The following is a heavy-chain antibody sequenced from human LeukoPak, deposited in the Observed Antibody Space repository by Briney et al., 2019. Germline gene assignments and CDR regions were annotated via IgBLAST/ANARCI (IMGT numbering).Heavy chain of an antibody. J-gene: IGHJ4*02. Sequence: GGSLRLSCAASGFTFRSYGMHWVRQAPGKGLEWVAVISYDGNTIYYADSAKGRFTISRANAKKSLYLQMNSLRAEDTAVYYCARDLYFYGSGSYVPGLPDYWGQGTLVTVSS. D-gene: IGHD3-10*01. CDR1: GFTFRSYG. CDR3: ARDLYFYGSGSYVPGLPDY. CDR2: ISYDGNTI. V-gene: IGHV3-30*03.